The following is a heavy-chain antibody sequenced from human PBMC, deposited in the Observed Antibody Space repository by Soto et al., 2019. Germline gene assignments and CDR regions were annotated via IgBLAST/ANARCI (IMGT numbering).Heavy chain of an antibody. CDR2: ISGSGGST. Sequence: GGSLRLSCAASGFTFSSYAMSWVRQAPGKGLEWVSAISGSGGSTYYADSMKGRFTISRDNSKNTLYLQMNSLRAEDTAVYYCAREGGYCSSTSCLEYYYYYYMDVWGKGTTVTVSS. D-gene: IGHD2-2*01. CDR1: GFTFSSYA. J-gene: IGHJ6*03. V-gene: IGHV3-23*01. CDR3: AREGGYCSSTSCLEYYYYYYMDV.